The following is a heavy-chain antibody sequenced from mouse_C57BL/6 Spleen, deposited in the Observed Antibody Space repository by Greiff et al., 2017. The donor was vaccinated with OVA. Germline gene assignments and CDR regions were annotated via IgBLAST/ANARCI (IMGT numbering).Heavy chain of an antibody. V-gene: IGHV1-55*01. Sequence: VQLQQPGAELVKPGASVKMSCKASGYTFTSYWITWVKQRPGQGLEWIGDIYPGSGSTNYNEKFKSKATLTVDTSSSTAYMQLSSLTSEDSAVYYCARSFITTVVAYYFDYWGQGTTLTVSS. D-gene: IGHD1-1*01. CDR1: GYTFTSYW. CDR3: ARSFITTVVAYYFDY. CDR2: IYPGSGST. J-gene: IGHJ2*01.